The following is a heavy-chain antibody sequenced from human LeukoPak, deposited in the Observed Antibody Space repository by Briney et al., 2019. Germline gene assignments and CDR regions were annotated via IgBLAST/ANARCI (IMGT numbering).Heavy chain of an antibody. J-gene: IGHJ6*02. Sequence: SDTLSLTCAVSGYSISSSNWWGWIRQPPGKGLEWIGYIYYSGSTNYNPSLKSRVTMSVDTSKNQFSLKLSSVTAADTAVYYCARRRYYDSSGYDYYYGMDVWGQGTTVTVSS. CDR2: IYYSGST. V-gene: IGHV4-28*01. D-gene: IGHD3-22*01. CDR1: GYSISSSNW. CDR3: ARRRYYDSSGYDYYYGMDV.